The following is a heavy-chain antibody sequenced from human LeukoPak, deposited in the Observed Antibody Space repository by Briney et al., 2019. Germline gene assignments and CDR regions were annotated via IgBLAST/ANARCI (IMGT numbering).Heavy chain of an antibody. CDR3: VLTVVNAFDI. D-gene: IGHD2-21*02. CDR1: GFTFSNYA. CDR2: ISYDGSNK. V-gene: IGHV3-30-3*01. J-gene: IGHJ3*02. Sequence: GGSLRLSCAASGFTFSNYALHWVRQAPGKGLEWVAVISYDGSNKYYADSVKGRFTISRDNSENTLYLQTNSLRAEDTAVYYCVLTVVNAFDIWGQGTLVTVSS.